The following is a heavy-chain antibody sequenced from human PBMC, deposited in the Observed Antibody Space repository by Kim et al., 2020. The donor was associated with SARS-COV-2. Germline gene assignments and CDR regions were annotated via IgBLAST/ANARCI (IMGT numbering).Heavy chain of an antibody. Sequence: SETLSLTCTVSGGSNNTCYWTWSRQPPGTGLEWEWYIYNTWSTNYNPSLKSRVTVSGDTSRNQFSLKLSSVTAADTAVYYCASGDYNCDCHYFDYWCQG. CDR1: GGSNNTCY. V-gene: IGHV4-59*01. J-gene: IGHJ4*02. D-gene: IGHD1-20*01. CDR3: ASGDYNCDCHYFDY. CDR2: IYNTWST.